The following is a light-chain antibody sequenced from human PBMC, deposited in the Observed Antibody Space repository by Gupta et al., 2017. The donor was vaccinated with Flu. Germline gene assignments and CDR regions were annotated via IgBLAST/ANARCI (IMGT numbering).Light chain of an antibody. J-gene: IGKJ1*01. CDR2: GAS. CDR3: QQYNNWPRT. V-gene: IGKV3-15*01. Sequence: DIVMTQSAATLSVSPGERATLSCRASQSVSSNLAWYQQKPGQAPRLLIYGASTRATGIPARFSGSGSGTEFTLTISSLQSEDVAVYYCQQYNNWPRTFGQGTKVEIK. CDR1: QSVSSN.